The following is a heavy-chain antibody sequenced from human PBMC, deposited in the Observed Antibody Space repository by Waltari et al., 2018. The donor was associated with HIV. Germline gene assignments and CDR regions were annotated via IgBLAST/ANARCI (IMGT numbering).Heavy chain of an antibody. Sequence: QVQLVESGGGVVQPGTSLTPSCAVSGFTFSNFALHWVRQSPGKGLEWLAVFWSDGVEISYADSVKGRFTISKDSSQKTLYLHLTSLRAEDTALYYCARGYSSSRWIPLYHWGRGTLVTVSS. CDR1: GFTFSNFA. D-gene: IGHD6-6*01. V-gene: IGHV3-33*01. J-gene: IGHJ4*02. CDR3: ARGYSSSRWIPLYH. CDR2: FWSDGVEI.